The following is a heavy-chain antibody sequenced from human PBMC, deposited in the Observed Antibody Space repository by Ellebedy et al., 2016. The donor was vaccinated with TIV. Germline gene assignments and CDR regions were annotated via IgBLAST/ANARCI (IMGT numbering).Heavy chain of an antibody. CDR2: ISGDGGST. V-gene: IGHV3-43*02. D-gene: IGHD3-16*01. CDR3: AKDKGDWGGMDV. Sequence: GESLKISCAASGFTFRDYAMHWVRQAPGKGLEWVSLISGDGGSTYYADSVKGRFTVSKDNRRNSLYLHMNSLTTEDTAFYYCAKDKGDWGGMDVWGRGTTVTVSS. CDR1: GFTFRDYA. J-gene: IGHJ6*02.